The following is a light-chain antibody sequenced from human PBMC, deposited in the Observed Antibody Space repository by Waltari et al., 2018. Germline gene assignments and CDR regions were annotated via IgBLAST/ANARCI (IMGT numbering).Light chain of an antibody. J-gene: IGLJ1*01. CDR1: SSNIGGNV. V-gene: IGLV1-44*01. CDR2: SSD. Sequence: QSVLTQPPSTSGTPGQRVILSCSGSSSNIGGNVVHRYQQIPRTAPKLLIYSSDQRPSGVPDRFSGSKSGTSASLAISGLQSEDEADYYCVAWDDSLTGYVFGTGTKVTVL. CDR3: VAWDDSLTGYV.